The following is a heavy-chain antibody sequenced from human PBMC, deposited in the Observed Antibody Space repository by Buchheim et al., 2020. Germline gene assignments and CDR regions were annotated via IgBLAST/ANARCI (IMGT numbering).Heavy chain of an antibody. CDR1: GGSISSSNW. J-gene: IGHJ4*02. V-gene: IGHV4-4*02. Sequence: QVQLQESGPGLVKPSGTLSLTCAVSGGSISSSNWWTWVRQPPGKGLEWIGEVFHSGTTNSNPSLKSRVTISVDKSKNQFSLKLTSVTAADTAVYYCARVDYYGSETYYNTYFFDSWGQGTL. D-gene: IGHD3-10*01. CDR2: VFHSGTT. CDR3: ARVDYYGSETYYNTYFFDS.